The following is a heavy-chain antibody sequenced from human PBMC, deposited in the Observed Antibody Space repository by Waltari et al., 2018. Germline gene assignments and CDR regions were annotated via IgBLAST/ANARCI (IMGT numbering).Heavy chain of an antibody. V-gene: IGHV4-59*08. CDR3: ARWQSDWRAFNV. CDR2: IRHPGIT. CDR1: DGSNPNYF. J-gene: IGHJ3*01. Sequence: QVQLRESGPGLVKSSEPLSITCPASDGSNPNYFRNWLRQPPGQALEWSGYIRHPGITKLNPSLKSRVSMSVDTSKNQSSLKVTSVTATDTAVYYCARWQSDWRAFNVWGQGTTVTVSS. D-gene: IGHD2-21*02.